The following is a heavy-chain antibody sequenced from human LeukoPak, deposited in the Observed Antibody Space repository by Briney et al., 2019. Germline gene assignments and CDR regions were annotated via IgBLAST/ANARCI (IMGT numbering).Heavy chain of an antibody. D-gene: IGHD4-17*01. V-gene: IGHV3-23*01. CDR2: ISGSGGST. J-gene: IGHJ3*02. Sequence: PGGSLRLSCAASGFTFSNYAMTWVRQARRKGLEWVSTISGSGGSTYYADSVKGRFTISRDNSKNTLYLQMNSLRAEDTAVYYCAKPMTTVTTSAFDIWGQGTMVTVSS. CDR3: AKPMTTVTTSAFDI. CDR1: GFTFSNYA.